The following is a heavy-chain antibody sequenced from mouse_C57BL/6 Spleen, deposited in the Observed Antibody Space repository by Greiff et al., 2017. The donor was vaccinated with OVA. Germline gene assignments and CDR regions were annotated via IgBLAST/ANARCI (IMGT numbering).Heavy chain of an antibody. CDR1: GFTFSDYG. V-gene: IGHV5-17*01. Sequence: EVKLMESGGGLVKPGGSLKLSCAASGFTFSDYGMHWVRQAPEKGLEWVAYISSGSSTLYYADTVKGRFTISRDNAKNTLFLQMTSLRSEDTAMYYCARGRGNSPYAMDYWGQGTSVTVSS. D-gene: IGHD2-1*01. CDR3: ARGRGNSPYAMDY. J-gene: IGHJ4*01. CDR2: ISSGSSTL.